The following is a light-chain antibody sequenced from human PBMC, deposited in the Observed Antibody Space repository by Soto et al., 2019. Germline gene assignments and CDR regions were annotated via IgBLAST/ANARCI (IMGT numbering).Light chain of an antibody. CDR3: QQYGSSPPFT. CDR1: QSVSSRY. V-gene: IGKV3-20*01. J-gene: IGKJ2*01. CDR2: GAS. Sequence: EIVLTQSPGTLSLSPGERATLSCRASQSVSSRYLAWYQQKPGQAPRLLIYGASNRATGIPDRFSGSGSGTDFTLTISRLEPEDFAVYFCQQYGSSPPFTFVQGTKVEIK.